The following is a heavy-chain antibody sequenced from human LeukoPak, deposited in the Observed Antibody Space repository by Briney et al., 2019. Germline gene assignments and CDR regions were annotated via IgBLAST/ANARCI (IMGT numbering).Heavy chain of an antibody. J-gene: IGHJ4*02. V-gene: IGHV4-34*01. CDR2: INNSGST. CDR3: ARCGGYDYLDDY. CDR1: GGSFSDYY. Sequence: RSSETLSLTCAVYGGSFSDYYCAWIRQSPGEGLEWIGEINNSGSTKYNPSLKSRVSISAETSKNQFSLKLSSVTAADTAVYYCARCGGYDYLDDYWGQGTLVTVSS. D-gene: IGHD5-12*01.